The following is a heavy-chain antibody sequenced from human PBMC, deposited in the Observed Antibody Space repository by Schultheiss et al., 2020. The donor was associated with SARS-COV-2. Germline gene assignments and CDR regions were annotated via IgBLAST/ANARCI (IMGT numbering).Heavy chain of an antibody. CDR3: ARDIAAMAFYFDY. CDR2: ISSSSSYI. D-gene: IGHD5-18*01. J-gene: IGHJ4*02. Sequence: GGSLRLSCAASGFTFSSYSMNWVRQAPGKGLEWVSSISSSSSYIYYADSVKGRFTISRDNAKHSLYLQMNSLRAEDTAVYYCARDIAAMAFYFDYWGQGTLVTVSS. V-gene: IGHV3-21*01. CDR1: GFTFSSYS.